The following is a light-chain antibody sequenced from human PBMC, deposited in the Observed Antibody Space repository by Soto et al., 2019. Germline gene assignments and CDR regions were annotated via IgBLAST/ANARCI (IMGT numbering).Light chain of an antibody. J-gene: IGKJ2*01. Sequence: DIQMTQSPSSVSASVGTRVTITCRASQGISTWLAWYQQKPGKAPKLLIYSASSLQSGVPSRFSGSGSGTDFTPTISSLQPADSATYYCQQASSFPPTFGQGTKLEIK. CDR1: QGISTW. CDR2: SAS. V-gene: IGKV1-12*01. CDR3: QQASSFPPT.